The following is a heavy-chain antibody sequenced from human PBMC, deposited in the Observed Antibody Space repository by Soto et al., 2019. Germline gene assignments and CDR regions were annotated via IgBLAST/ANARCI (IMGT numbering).Heavy chain of an antibody. D-gene: IGHD1-1*01. V-gene: IGHV3-33*01. CDR3: ARIQLDTIMALDY. J-gene: IGHJ4*02. CDR2: VWSNGNLK. Sequence: QVQLVESGGCVVQPGGSLRLSCAASGFTFDADGFHWVRQAPGKRLEWVAVVWSNGNLKYYADSVKGRFTISRDSSKSALNLQMNSLRADDTAVYYCARIQLDTIMALDYWGQGTQVTVSS. CDR1: GFTFDADG.